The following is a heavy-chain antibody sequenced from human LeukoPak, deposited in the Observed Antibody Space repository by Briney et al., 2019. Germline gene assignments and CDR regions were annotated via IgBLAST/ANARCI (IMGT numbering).Heavy chain of an antibody. J-gene: IGHJ4*02. CDR3: ASGQYYDLWSGYYVD. CDR1: GFTFSSYS. V-gene: IGHV4-34*01. D-gene: IGHD3-3*01. Sequence: GSLRLSCAASGFTFSSYSFNWVRQPPGKGLEWIGEIYHSGSTNYNPSLESRVTISVDTSKNHFSLKLSSVTAADTAVYYCASGQYYDLWSGYYVDWGQGTLVTVSA. CDR2: IYHSGST.